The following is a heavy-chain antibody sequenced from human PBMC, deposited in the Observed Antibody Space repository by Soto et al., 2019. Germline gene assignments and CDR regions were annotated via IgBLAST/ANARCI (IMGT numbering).Heavy chain of an antibody. D-gene: IGHD4-17*01. CDR2: IWYDGSNK. CDR1: GFTFSSYG. Sequence: GGSLRLSCAASGFTFSSYGMHWVRQAPGKGLEWVAVIWYDGSNKYYADSVKGRFTISRDNSKNTLYLQMNSLRAEDTAVYYCARDLGNDYGDWSPEDYYYYYGMDVWGQGTTVTVSS. J-gene: IGHJ6*02. V-gene: IGHV3-33*01. CDR3: ARDLGNDYGDWSPEDYYYYYGMDV.